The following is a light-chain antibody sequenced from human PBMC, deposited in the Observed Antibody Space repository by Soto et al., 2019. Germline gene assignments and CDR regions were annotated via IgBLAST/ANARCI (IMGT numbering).Light chain of an antibody. CDR1: SSDVGAYNY. J-gene: IGLJ3*02. CDR2: EVT. CDR3: SSYTSSSTLV. Sequence: QSALTQPASVSGSPGQSITISCTGTSSDVGAYNYVSWYRQHPGKAPKLMIYEVTNRPSGVSNRFSGSKSGSTASLTISGLQAEDVADYYCSSYTSSSTLVFGGGTKVTVL. V-gene: IGLV2-14*01.